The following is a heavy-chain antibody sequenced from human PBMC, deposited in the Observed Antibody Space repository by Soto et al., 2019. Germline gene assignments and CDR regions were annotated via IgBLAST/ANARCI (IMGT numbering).Heavy chain of an antibody. D-gene: IGHD2-21*02. CDR2: IYYSGST. CDR1: GDSISSRSYY. V-gene: IGHV4-39*01. CDR3: ARQRTSVVTQAYFDV. J-gene: IGHJ4*02. Sequence: SETLSLTCTVTGDSISSRSYYWGWIRQPPGKGLEWIGSIYYSGSTYNNPSLRSRVSTSIDTSKDQFSLKLKSVTAADTALYFCARQRTSVVTQAYFDVWGPGFLVT.